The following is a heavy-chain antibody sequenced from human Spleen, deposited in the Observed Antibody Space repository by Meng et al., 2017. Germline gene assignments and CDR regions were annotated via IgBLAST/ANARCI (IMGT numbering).Heavy chain of an antibody. CDR3: ARKAGNCISTTCYSLDY. CDR2: LNPNSGNT. Sequence: ASVKVSCKSSGYTFTSYDIHWVRQATGQGLEWMGWLNPNSGNTGYAQKFQDRITMTRNTSISTAYMEVTSLRSEDTAVYYCARKAGNCISTTCYSLDYWGQGTLVTVSS. D-gene: IGHD2-2*01. CDR1: GYTFTSYD. J-gene: IGHJ4*02. V-gene: IGHV1-8*01.